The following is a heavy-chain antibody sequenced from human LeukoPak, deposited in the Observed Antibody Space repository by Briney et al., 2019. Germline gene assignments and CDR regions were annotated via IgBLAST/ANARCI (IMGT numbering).Heavy chain of an antibody. CDR1: GGSISSSSYY. CDR3: ARARREDLRGIYGSGSYTNPYYFDY. Sequence: SETLSLTCTVSGGSISSSSYYWGWIRQPPGKGLEWIGSIYYSGSTYYNPSLKSRVTISVDTSKNQFSLKLSSVTAADTAVYYCARARREDLRGIYGSGSYTNPYYFDYWGQGTLVTVSS. J-gene: IGHJ4*02. V-gene: IGHV4-39*07. D-gene: IGHD3-10*01. CDR2: IYYSGST.